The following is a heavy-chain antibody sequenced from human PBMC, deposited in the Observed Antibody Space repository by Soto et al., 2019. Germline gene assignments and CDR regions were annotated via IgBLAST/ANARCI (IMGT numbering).Heavy chain of an antibody. CDR2: IYYSGST. CDR1: GGSISSGGYY. CDR3: ARDIEGDCSSTSCYNYYYMDV. Sequence: QVQLQESGPGLVKPSQTLSLTCTVSGGSISSGGYYWSWIRQHPGKGLEWIGYIYYSGSTYYNPSLKSRVTISVDTSKNQFSLKLSSVTAADTAVYYCARDIEGDCSSTSCYNYYYMDVWGKGTTVTVSS. J-gene: IGHJ6*03. V-gene: IGHV4-31*03. D-gene: IGHD2-2*02.